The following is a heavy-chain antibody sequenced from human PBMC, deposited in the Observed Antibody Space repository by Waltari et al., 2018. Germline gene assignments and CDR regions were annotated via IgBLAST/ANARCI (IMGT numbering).Heavy chain of an antibody. CDR2: INYDGSQK. CDR3: AKSRGFEY. D-gene: IGHD2-2*01. J-gene: IGHJ4*02. CDR1: GFTFSRYW. Sequence: EVQLVESGGGLVQPGGSLRLSCGASGFTFSRYWMSWVRQTPGKGLEWVANINYDGSQKYYVDSVKGRFTISRDNAKNSVYLQMNSLRFEDTAVYYCAKSRGFEYWGQGTLITVSS. V-gene: IGHV3-7*01.